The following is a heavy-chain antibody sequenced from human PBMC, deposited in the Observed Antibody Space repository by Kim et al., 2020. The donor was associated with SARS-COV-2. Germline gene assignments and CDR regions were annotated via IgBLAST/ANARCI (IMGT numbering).Heavy chain of an antibody. D-gene: IGHD3-10*01. V-gene: IGHV3-11*06. CDR1: GFTFSDYY. CDR3: ATDVADYGSGSSLKFQGHDY. J-gene: IGHJ4*02. Sequence: GGSLRLSCAASGFTFSDYYMSWIRQAPGKGLEWVSYISTSSTYTNYADSVKGRFTISRDNAQNSLFLQMSGLRADDTAVYYCATDVADYGSGSSLKFQGHDYWGQGTLVTVSS. CDR2: ISTSSTYT.